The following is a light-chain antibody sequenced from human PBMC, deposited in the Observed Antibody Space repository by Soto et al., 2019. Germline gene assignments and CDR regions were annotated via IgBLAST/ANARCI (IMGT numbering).Light chain of an antibody. Sequence: ENVLTQSPATLSLSPGDRATLSCRASQSVSSYLAWYQQKPGQAPRLLSYDASKRATGTPARFSGTGSGTDFSLTISSLEPEDFAFYFCQQRSDWPPTFGQGTRLEIK. CDR3: QQRSDWPPT. CDR2: DAS. V-gene: IGKV3-11*01. CDR1: QSVSSY. J-gene: IGKJ5*01.